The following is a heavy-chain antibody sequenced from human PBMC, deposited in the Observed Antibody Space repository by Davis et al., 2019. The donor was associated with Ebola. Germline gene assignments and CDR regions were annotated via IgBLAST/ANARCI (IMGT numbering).Heavy chain of an antibody. CDR1: GGSISSYY. CDR3: AKGSSGWYAAFDV. V-gene: IGHV4-59*05. Sequence: MPSETLSLTCTVSGGSISSYYWSWIRQPPGKGLEWIGSIYYSGSTYYNPSLKSRVTISVDTSKNQFSLKLSSVTAADTAVYYCAKGSSGWYAAFDVWGQGTMVTVSS. D-gene: IGHD6-19*01. CDR2: IYYSGST. J-gene: IGHJ3*01.